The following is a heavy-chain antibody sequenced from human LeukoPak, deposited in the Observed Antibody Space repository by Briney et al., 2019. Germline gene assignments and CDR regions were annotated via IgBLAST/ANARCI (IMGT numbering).Heavy chain of an antibody. J-gene: IGHJ4*02. D-gene: IGHD6-13*01. CDR2: IHPRRGDT. CDR1: GYSFTAFY. CDR3: AREGVAAAGKDY. V-gene: IGHV1-2*02. Sequence: ASVKVSCKTSGYSFTAFYIRWVRQAPGQGLEWMGWIHPRRGDTNYAQKFQGRVTMTRDTSTSTVYMELSSLRSEDTAVYYRAREGVAAAGKDYWGQGTLVTVSS.